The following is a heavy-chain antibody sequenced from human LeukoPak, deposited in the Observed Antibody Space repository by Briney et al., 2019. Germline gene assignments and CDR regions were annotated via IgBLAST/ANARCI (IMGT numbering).Heavy chain of an antibody. D-gene: IGHD7-27*01. CDR1: GFTLSNYD. J-gene: IGHJ4*02. CDR2: ICFGGYT. CDR3: AKKLPGASYYFDF. Sequence: GRSLRLSCIASGFTLSNYDMTWVRQTPGKGLEYVSSICFGGYTFYAGSVKGRFSISRDISQNTVYLQMNSLRAEDTAMYFCAKKLPGASYYFDFWGQGTLVTVSS. V-gene: IGHV3-23*01.